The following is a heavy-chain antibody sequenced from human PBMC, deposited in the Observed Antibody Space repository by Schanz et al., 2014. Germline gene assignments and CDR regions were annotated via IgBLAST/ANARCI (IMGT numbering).Heavy chain of an antibody. CDR1: GYPFTNYY. Sequence: QVHLEQSGPEVKKPGASVKLSCRASGYPFTNYYIHWVRQAPGQGLEWMGIVNPGGGSTSVAQRFQTRVTLTRDASTSTVNMELSSLRSEGTAVYYCARRGFFDSTSFDSWGQGTLVTVSS. V-gene: IGHV1-46*03. J-gene: IGHJ4*02. CDR3: ARRGFFDSTSFDS. D-gene: IGHD2-2*01. CDR2: VNPGGGST.